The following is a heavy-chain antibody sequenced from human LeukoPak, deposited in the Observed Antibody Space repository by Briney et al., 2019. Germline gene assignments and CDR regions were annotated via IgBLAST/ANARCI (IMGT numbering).Heavy chain of an antibody. CDR2: IYSGGST. CDR1: GFTVSTNY. CDR3: ARDDGDYLGGGFDC. J-gene: IGHJ4*02. Sequence: GSLRLSCKASGFTVSTNYMNWVRQAPGKGLEWVSVIYSGGSTYYADSVRGRFTISRVISKNTLHLQMDSLRAEDTAVYYCARDDGDYLGGGFDCWGQGTLVTVSS. V-gene: IGHV3-53*01. D-gene: IGHD4-17*01.